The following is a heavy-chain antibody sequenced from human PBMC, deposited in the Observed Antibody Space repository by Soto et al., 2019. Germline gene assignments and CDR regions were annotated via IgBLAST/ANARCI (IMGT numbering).Heavy chain of an antibody. CDR3: TRTYYSYDMDV. Sequence: EVPLEESGGGLVQPGGSLRLSCAASAFSFSSYWMHWVRQAPGKGLVWVSRINGDGSSTTYADSVKGRFTISRDNAKNTLYLQMNSLRAEDTAVYYCTRTYYSYDMDVWGQGTTVTVSS. J-gene: IGHJ6*02. CDR2: INGDGSST. CDR1: AFSFSSYW. V-gene: IGHV3-74*01.